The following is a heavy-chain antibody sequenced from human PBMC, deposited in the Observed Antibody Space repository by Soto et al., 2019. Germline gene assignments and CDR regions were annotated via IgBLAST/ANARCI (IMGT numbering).Heavy chain of an antibody. J-gene: IGHJ5*02. CDR2: IIPIFGTA. CDR3: ARXGGIVVVPAARRNLVDP. CDR1: GGTFSSYA. D-gene: IGHD2-2*01. Sequence: SVKVSCKASGGTFSSYAISWVRQAPGQGLEWMGGIIPIFGTANYAQKFQGRVTITADESTSTAYMGLSSLRSEDTAVYYCARXGGIVVVPAARRNLVDPWGRGTLVTVSS. V-gene: IGHV1-69*13.